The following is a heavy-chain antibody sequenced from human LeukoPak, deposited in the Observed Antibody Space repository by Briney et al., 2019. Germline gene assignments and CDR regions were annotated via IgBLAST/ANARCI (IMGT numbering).Heavy chain of an antibody. D-gene: IGHD6-6*01. J-gene: IGHJ4*02. CDR3: ARWVEYSSSPDY. V-gene: IGHV1-18*04. CDR1: GYTFTGYY. CDR2: ISAYNGNT. Sequence: ASVKVSCKASGYTFTGYYMHWVRQAPGQGLEWMGWISAYNGNTNYAQKLQGRVTMTTDTSTSTAYMELRSLRSDDTAVYYCARWVEYSSSPDYWGQGTLVTVSS.